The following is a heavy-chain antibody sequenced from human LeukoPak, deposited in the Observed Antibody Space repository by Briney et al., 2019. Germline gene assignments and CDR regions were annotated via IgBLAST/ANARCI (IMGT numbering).Heavy chain of an antibody. CDR2: IYSGGST. J-gene: IGHJ6*02. CDR3: ARDHSPDTVTLYGMDV. V-gene: IGHV3-66*01. Sequence: GGSLRLSCVVSGFTVSSNYMSWFRQAPGKGLEWVSVIYSGGSTYYADSVKGRFTISRDNSKNTLYLQMNSLRAEDTAVYYCARDHSPDTVTLYGMDVWGQGTTVTVSS. CDR1: GFTVSSNY. D-gene: IGHD4-17*01.